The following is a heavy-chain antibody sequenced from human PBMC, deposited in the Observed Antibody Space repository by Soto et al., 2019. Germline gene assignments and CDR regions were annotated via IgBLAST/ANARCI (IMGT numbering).Heavy chain of an antibody. J-gene: IGHJ6*02. CDR3: ARVSYHYVWGSSTGMDV. Sequence: QVQLQESGPGLVKPAETLSLTCSVSGGSISSNDWSWIRQPPGKGLEYIGYISYNGNTNYKPSLKSRVTISVDTSKNQFSLMMSSVTAADTAVYYCARVSYHYVWGSSTGMDVWGQGTTVTVSS. V-gene: IGHV4-59*01. CDR2: ISYNGNT. D-gene: IGHD3-16*01. CDR1: GGSISSND.